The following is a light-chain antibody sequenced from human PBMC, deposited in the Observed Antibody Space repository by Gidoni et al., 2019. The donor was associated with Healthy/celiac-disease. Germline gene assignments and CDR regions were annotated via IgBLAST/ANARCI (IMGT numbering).Light chain of an antibody. CDR1: ALPKQY. CDR2: KDS. Sequence: SYELTQPPAVSVSPGQTARITCSEDALPKQYAYWYQQKPGQAPLLVIYKDSERPSGIPERFSGSSSGTTVTLTISGVQAGDEADYYCQSADSSGTPRGVVFGGGTKLTV. CDR3: QSADSSGTPRGVV. J-gene: IGLJ2*01. V-gene: IGLV3-25*03.